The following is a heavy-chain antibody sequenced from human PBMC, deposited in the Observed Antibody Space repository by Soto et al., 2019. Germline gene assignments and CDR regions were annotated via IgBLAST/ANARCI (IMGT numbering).Heavy chain of an antibody. CDR2: ISYDGSYK. V-gene: IGHV3-30*03. J-gene: IGHJ4*02. D-gene: IGHD2-15*01. CDR3: ATGQYCSGGSCYFNPSEY. Sequence: QVQLVESGGGVVQPGRSLRLSCGASGFTFSSYGMHWVRQAPGKGLEWVAGISYDGSYKSYVDSVKGRCTISRDNSKNTXXVQMNSLRDEDTAVYYCATGQYCSGGSCYFNPSEYWGQGTLVTVSS. CDR1: GFTFSSYG.